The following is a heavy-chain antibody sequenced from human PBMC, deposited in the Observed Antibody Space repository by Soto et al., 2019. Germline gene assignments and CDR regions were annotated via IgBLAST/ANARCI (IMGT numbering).Heavy chain of an antibody. J-gene: IGHJ6*02. CDR1: GGTFSSYA. V-gene: IGHV1-69*13. D-gene: IGHD1-26*01. Sequence: ASVKVSCKASGGTFSSYAISWVRQAPGQGLEWMGGIIPIFGTANYAQKFQGRVTITADESTSTAYMELSSLRSEDTAVYYCARVVGATGDYYYYGMDVWGQGTTVTVFS. CDR2: IIPIFGTA. CDR3: ARVVGATGDYYYYGMDV.